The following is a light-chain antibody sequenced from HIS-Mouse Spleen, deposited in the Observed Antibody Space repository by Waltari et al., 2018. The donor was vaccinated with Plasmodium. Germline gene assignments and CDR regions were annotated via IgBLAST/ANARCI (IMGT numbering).Light chain of an antibody. CDR3: QQYDNLPPYT. Sequence: DIQMTQSPSSLSASVGDRVTITCQASQDISNYLNWYKQKPGKAPKLLIYDASNLETGVPSRFSGSGSVTDFTFTISSLQPEVIATYYCQQYDNLPPYTFGQGTKLEIK. CDR2: DAS. CDR1: QDISNY. V-gene: IGKV1-33*01. J-gene: IGKJ2*01.